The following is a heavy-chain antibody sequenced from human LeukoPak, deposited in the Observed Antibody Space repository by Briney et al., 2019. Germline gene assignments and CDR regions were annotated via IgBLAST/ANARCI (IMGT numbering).Heavy chain of an antibody. J-gene: IGHJ4*02. D-gene: IGHD3-10*01. Sequence: SSETPSLTCTVSGGSISSYYWSWIRQPPGKGLEWIGYIYYSGSTNYNPSLKSRVTISVDTSKNQFSLKLSSVTAADTAVYYCARTAIITMVRGVMLYWGQGTLVTVSS. V-gene: IGHV4-59*12. CDR3: ARTAIITMVRGVMLY. CDR1: GGSISSYY. CDR2: IYYSGST.